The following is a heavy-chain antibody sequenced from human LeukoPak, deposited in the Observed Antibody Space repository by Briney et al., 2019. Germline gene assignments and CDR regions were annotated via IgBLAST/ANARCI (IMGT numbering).Heavy chain of an antibody. Sequence: GSSLRLSCAASGFIFNTYGMHWVRQAPGKGLEWVAVIWLDGSIKYYADSVKGRFTISRDNSKNPLYLQMNSLRAEDTALYYCASAAGLFDSWGQGTLVTVSS. D-gene: IGHD6-19*01. CDR2: IWLDGSIK. V-gene: IGHV3-33*01. CDR3: ASAAGLFDS. J-gene: IGHJ4*02. CDR1: GFIFNTYG.